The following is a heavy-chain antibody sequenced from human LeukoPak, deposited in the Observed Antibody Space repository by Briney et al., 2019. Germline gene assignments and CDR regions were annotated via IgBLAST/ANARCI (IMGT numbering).Heavy chain of an antibody. CDR2: INHSGRT. V-gene: IGHV4-34*01. Sequence: SETLSLTCAVYGESLNIYYWSWIRQPPGKGLEWIGEINHSGRTNYNPSLKSRVTISVDTSKNQFSLKLTSVTAADTAMYYCASSLRAVGWQFDYWGQGTLVTVSS. CDR1: GESLNIYY. CDR3: ASSLRAVGWQFDY. D-gene: IGHD6-19*01. J-gene: IGHJ4*02.